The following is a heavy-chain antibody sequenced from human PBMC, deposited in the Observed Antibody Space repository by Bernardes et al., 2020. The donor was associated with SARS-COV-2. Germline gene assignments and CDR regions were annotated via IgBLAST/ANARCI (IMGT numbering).Heavy chain of an antibody. J-gene: IGHJ5*02. V-gene: IGHV3-33*01. D-gene: IGHD3-10*01. CDR1: GFTFSSYG. CDR2: IWYDGSNK. Sequence: GGSLRLSCAASGFTFSSYGMHWVRQAPGKGLEWVAVIWYDGSNKYYADSVKGRFTISRDNSKNTLYLQMNSLRAEDTAVYYCARDFGFGEPPDGYPWGQGTLVTVSS. CDR3: ARDFGFGEPPDGYP.